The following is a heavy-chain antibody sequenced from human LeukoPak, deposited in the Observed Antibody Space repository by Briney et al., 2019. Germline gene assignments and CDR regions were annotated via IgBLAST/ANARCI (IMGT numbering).Heavy chain of an antibody. D-gene: IGHD3-9*01. Sequence: SETLSLTCTVSGGSISSYYWSWIRQPAGKGLEWIGRIYTSGSTNYNPSLKSRVTMPVDTSKNQFSLKLSSVTAADTAVYYCARAKNDILTGYEYYYYMDVWGKGTTVTIPS. CDR3: ARAKNDILTGYEYYYYMDV. J-gene: IGHJ6*03. CDR2: IYTSGST. V-gene: IGHV4-4*07. CDR1: GGSISSYY.